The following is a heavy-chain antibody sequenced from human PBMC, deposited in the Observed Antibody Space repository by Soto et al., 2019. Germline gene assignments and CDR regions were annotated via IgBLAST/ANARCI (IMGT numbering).Heavy chain of an antibody. V-gene: IGHV1-46*03. J-gene: IGHJ5*02. D-gene: IGHD3-3*01. CDR3: ARDVRFLEWLSPSRSGIWFDP. Sequence: ASVKVSCKASGYTFTSYYMHWVRQAPGQGLEWMGIINPSGGSTSYAQKFQGRVTMTRDTSTSTVYMELSSLRSEDTAVYYCARDVRFLEWLSPSRSGIWFDPWGQGTLVTVSS. CDR1: GYTFTSYY. CDR2: INPSGGST.